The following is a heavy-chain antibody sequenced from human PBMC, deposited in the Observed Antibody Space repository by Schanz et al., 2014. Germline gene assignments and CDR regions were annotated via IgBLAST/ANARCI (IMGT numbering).Heavy chain of an antibody. CDR2: ISYDGSTK. J-gene: IGHJ6*01. CDR3: VKDPDKYNWNDVEGMDV. Sequence: VQLVESGGSLVQPGGSLRLSCAASGFVFRTFAMYWVRQAPGKGLEWVAVISYDGSTKYYADSVKGRFTISRDNSKNALYLQMKSLRVEDTAVYYCVKDPDKYNWNDVEGMDVWGPGTTVTVSS. D-gene: IGHD1-1*01. V-gene: IGHV3-30*18. CDR1: GFVFRTFA.